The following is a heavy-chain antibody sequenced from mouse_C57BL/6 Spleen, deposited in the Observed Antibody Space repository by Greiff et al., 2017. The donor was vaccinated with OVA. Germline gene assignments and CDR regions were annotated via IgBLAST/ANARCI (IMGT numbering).Heavy chain of an antibody. CDR1: GYTFTSYW. V-gene: IGHV1-61*01. J-gene: IGHJ4*01. D-gene: IGHD3-2*02. Sequence: QVQLQQSGAELVRPGSSVKLSCKASGYTFTSYWMDWVKQRPGQGLEWIGNIYPSDSETHYNQKFKDKATLTVDKSSSTAYMQLSSLTSEDSAVYYCARRGSSGALYAMDYWGQGTSVTVSS. CDR3: ARRGSSGALYAMDY. CDR2: IYPSDSET.